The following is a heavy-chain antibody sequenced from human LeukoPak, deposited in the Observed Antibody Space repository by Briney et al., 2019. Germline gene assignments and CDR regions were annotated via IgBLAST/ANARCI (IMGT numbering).Heavy chain of an antibody. CDR3: AKENDYGAYI. V-gene: IGHV1-2*02. CDR2: INPNSGGT. J-gene: IGHJ3*02. Sequence: ASVKVSCKASGYTFTAYYIHWVRQAPGQGLEWMGWINPNSGGTNYAQKFQGRVTVTRDTSINTAYMEVSRLTSDDTALYYCAKENDYGAYIWGQGTMVTVSS. D-gene: IGHD4-17*01. CDR1: GYTFTAYY.